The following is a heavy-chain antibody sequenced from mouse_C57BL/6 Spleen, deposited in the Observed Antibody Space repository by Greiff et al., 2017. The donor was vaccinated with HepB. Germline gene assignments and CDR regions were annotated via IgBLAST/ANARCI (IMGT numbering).Heavy chain of an antibody. D-gene: IGHD2-5*01. CDR1: GYTFTGYW. J-gene: IGHJ3*01. CDR2: ILPGSGST. V-gene: IGHV1-9*01. CDR3: ASAYYSNYGFAY. Sequence: QVQLKESGAELMKPGASVKLSCKATGYTFTGYWIEWVKQRPGHGLEWIGEILPGSGSTNYNEKSNGKATFTADTSSNTAYMQLSSLTTEDSAIYYCASAYYSNYGFAYWGQGTLVTVSA.